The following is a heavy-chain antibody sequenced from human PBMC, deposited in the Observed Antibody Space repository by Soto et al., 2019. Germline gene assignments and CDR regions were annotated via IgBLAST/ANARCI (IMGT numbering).Heavy chain of an antibody. Sequence: GGSLRLSCTASGFTFGDYAMSWFRQAPGKGLEWVGFIRSKAYGGTTEYAASVKGRFTISRDDSKSIAYLQMNSLKTEDTAVYYCTGGYLEWLPPWFVWGKGTTVTVSS. CDR1: GFTFGDYA. V-gene: IGHV3-49*03. J-gene: IGHJ6*04. CDR2: IRSKAYGGTT. CDR3: TGGYLEWLPPWFV. D-gene: IGHD3-3*01.